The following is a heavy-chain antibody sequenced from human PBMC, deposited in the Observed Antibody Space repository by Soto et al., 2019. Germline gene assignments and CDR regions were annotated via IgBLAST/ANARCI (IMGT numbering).Heavy chain of an antibody. V-gene: IGHV1-8*01. J-gene: IGHJ5*02. Sequence: GASVKVSCKASGYTFTSYDINWVRQATGQGPEWMGWMNPDSGHTGYARKFRDRISMTRNTSITTAYMELTSLRSDDTAIYYCARGRVLYSSSNKFDLLGRRASVTGSS. CDR2: MNPDSGHT. CDR3: ARGRVLYSSSNKFDL. CDR1: GYTFTSYD. D-gene: IGHD6-6*01.